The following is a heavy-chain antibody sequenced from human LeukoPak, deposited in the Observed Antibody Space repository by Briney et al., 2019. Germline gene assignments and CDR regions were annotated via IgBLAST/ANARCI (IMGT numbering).Heavy chain of an antibody. CDR1: GYTFTANA. CDR3: ARDRSWVQPLGY. CDR2: INTNTGNP. Sequence: GASVKVSCTASGYTFTANAMNWVRQAPGQGLEWMGWINTNTGNPTYSQGFTERFVFSLDTSVSTAYLQINNLKSDDTAVYFCARDRSWVQPLGYWGQGTLVTVST. V-gene: IGHV7-4-1*02. J-gene: IGHJ4*02. D-gene: IGHD1-1*01.